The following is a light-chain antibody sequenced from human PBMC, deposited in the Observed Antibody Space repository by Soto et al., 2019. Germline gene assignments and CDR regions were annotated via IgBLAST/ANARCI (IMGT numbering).Light chain of an antibody. CDR2: EVT. V-gene: IGLV2-23*02. CDR1: SSDVGSHNF. CDR3: CSFGGDTTFAV. Sequence: QSALTQPASVSGSPGQSITISCTGTSSDVGSHNFVSWYQQYPGKAPKLIIYEVTKRPSGVSNRFSGAKSGNTASLTLSGLQAEHEADYYCCSFGGDTTFAVFGGGTKLTVL. J-gene: IGLJ2*01.